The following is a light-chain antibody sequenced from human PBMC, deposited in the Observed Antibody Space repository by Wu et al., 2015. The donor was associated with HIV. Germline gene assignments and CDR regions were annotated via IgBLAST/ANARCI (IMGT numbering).Light chain of an antibody. V-gene: IGKV3-15*01. J-gene: IGKJ1*01. Sequence: EIVLTQSPATLSLSPGERATLSCRASQSVSSNLAWYQQKPGQAPRLLIYGASTRATGIPARFSGSGSGTEFTLTISSLQSEDFAVYYCQQYNSWPPGTFGQGTKVEIK. CDR1: QSVSSN. CDR2: GAS. CDR3: QQYNSWPPGT.